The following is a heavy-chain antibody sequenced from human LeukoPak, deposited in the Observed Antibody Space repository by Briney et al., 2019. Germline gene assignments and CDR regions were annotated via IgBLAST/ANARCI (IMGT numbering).Heavy chain of an antibody. CDR3: APSRGDIVVVPAAMRGAKGYYYYYGMDV. Sequence: GGSLGLSCAASGFTFSSYAMSWGRQAPGKGLEWVSAVSGRVGSTYYADSVKGRFTISRDNSKNTLYLQMNSLRAEDTAVYYCAPSRGDIVVVPAAMRGAKGYYYYYGMDVWGKGTTVTVSS. V-gene: IGHV3-23*01. J-gene: IGHJ6*04. CDR2: VSGRVGST. CDR1: GFTFSSYA. D-gene: IGHD2-2*01.